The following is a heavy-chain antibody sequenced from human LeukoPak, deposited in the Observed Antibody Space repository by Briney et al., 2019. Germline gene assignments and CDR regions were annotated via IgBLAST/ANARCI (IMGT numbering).Heavy chain of an antibody. Sequence: GGSLRLSCAASGFTFSSYAMHWVRQAPGKGLEWVAVISYDGSNKYYADSVKGRFTISRDNSKNTLYLQMNSLRAEDTAVYYCAKASLRYYYDSSGYYYDYWGQGTLVTVSS. CDR1: GFTFSSYA. CDR2: ISYDGSNK. V-gene: IGHV3-30*04. CDR3: AKASLRYYYDSSGYYYDY. J-gene: IGHJ4*02. D-gene: IGHD3-22*01.